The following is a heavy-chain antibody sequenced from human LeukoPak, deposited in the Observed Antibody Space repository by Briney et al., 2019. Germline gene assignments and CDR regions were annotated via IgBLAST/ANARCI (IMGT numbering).Heavy chain of an antibody. Sequence: GGSLRLSCAASGFTVSSNYMSWVRQAPGKGLEWVSVIYSGGSTYYADSVKGRFTISRDNSKNTLYLHMNSLRPEDTAVYYCARAGSSWYPLDYWGQGTLATVSS. V-gene: IGHV3-66*02. CDR1: GFTVSSNY. CDR3: ARAGSSWYPLDY. CDR2: IYSGGST. J-gene: IGHJ4*02. D-gene: IGHD6-13*01.